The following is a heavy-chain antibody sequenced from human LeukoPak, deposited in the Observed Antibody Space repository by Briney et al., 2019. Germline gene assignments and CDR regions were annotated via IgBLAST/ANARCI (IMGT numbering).Heavy chain of an antibody. D-gene: IGHD6-6*01. CDR1: GYTFTSYY. V-gene: IGHV1-46*01. Sequence: ASVKVSCKASGYTFTSYYMHWVRQAPGQGLEWMGIINPSGGSTSYAQKFQGRVTMTRDMSTSTVYMELSSLRSEDTAVYYCARWGAARPLYYYYYYMDVWGKGTTVTVSS. J-gene: IGHJ6*03. CDR2: INPSGGST. CDR3: ARWGAARPLYYYYYYMDV.